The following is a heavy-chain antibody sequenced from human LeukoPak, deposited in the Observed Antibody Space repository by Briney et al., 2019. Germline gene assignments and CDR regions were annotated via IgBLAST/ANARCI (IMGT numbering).Heavy chain of an antibody. Sequence: GGSLRLSCAASGFILSNYAMSWVRQAPGKGLEWVSSISGGGGGSYYADPVKGRFTISRDNFKNTLYLQMNSLRAEDTAIYYCAKGLYDYALDVWGQGTAVTVSS. CDR1: GFILSNYA. J-gene: IGHJ6*02. V-gene: IGHV3-23*01. CDR2: ISGGGGGS. CDR3: AKGLYDYALDV.